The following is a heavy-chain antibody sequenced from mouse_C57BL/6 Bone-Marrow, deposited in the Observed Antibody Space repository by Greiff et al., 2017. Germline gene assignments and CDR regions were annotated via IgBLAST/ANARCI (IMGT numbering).Heavy chain of an antibody. J-gene: IGHJ2*01. V-gene: IGHV1-69*01. D-gene: IGHD2-2*01. Sequence: VKLQQPGAELVMPGASVKLSCKASGYTFTSYWMHWVKQRPGQGLEWIGEIDPSDSYTNYNQKFKGKSTLTVDKSSSTAYMPLSSLTSEDSAVYYCAREGVMVPYYFDYWGQGTTLTVSS. CDR3: AREGVMVPYYFDY. CDR1: GYTFTSYW. CDR2: IDPSDSYT.